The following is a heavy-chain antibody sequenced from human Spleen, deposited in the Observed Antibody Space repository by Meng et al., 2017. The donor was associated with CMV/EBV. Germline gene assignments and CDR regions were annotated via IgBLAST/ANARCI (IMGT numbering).Heavy chain of an antibody. D-gene: IGHD3-10*01. V-gene: IGHV3-74*01. CDR2: INSDGSST. CDR1: GFTFSNYW. Sequence: GGSLRLSCAAPGFTFSNYWMHWVRQAPGKGLVWVSLINSDGSSTIYADSVKGRFTISRDNSKNMVYLYMNSLRVEDTAVYYCAKDLVGYGSGSGMDVWGQGTTVTVSS. J-gene: IGHJ6*02. CDR3: AKDLVGYGSGSGMDV.